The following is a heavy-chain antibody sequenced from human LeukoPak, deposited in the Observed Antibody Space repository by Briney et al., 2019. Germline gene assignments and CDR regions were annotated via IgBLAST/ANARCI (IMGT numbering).Heavy chain of an antibody. CDR2: INMNTGNP. CDR1: GYTFTSHS. J-gene: IGHJ4*02. Sequence: GASVKVSCKASGYTFTSHSINWVRQAPGQGLEWMGRINMNTGNPTYAQGFAGRFVFSLDTSASTAYMQIISLRAEDTAVYYCARDRSIVHFDFWGQGTLVTVSS. CDR3: ARDRSIVHFDF. V-gene: IGHV7-4-1*02. D-gene: IGHD3-16*02.